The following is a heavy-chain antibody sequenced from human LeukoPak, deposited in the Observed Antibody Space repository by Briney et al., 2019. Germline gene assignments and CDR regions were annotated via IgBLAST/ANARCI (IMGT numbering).Heavy chain of an antibody. V-gene: IGHV1-58*02. CDR3: AAERNWNYGSGFDY. CDR1: GFTFTSSA. J-gene: IGHJ4*02. D-gene: IGHD1-7*01. CDR2: IVVGSGNT. Sequence: SVKVSCKASGFTFTSSAMQWVRQARGQRLEWIGWIVVGSGNTNYAQKFQERITITRDMSTSTAYMELSSLRSEDTAVYYCAAERNWNYGSGFDYWGQGTLVTVSS.